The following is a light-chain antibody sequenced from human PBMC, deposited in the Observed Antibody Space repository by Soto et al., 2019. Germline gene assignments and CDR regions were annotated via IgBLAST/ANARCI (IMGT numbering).Light chain of an antibody. CDR3: AAWDDSMDVWV. CDR2: SYN. J-gene: IGLJ3*02. V-gene: IGLV1-44*01. CDR1: SSNMRSNS. Sequence: QSVLTQPPSASGTPGQRVTISCSGSSSNMRSNSVTWYQQLPGTGPKLLMYSYNQRPSGVPDRFSGSKSGASASLAISGLQSEDEADYYCAAWDDSMDVWVFGGGTKVTVL.